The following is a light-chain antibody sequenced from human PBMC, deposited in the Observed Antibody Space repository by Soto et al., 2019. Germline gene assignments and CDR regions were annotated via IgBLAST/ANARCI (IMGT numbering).Light chain of an antibody. J-gene: IGLJ3*02. CDR1: SGSIASNY. V-gene: IGLV6-57*03. Sequence: NFMLTQPHSVSESPGKTVTISCTRSSGSIASNYVPWYQHRPGSAPTTVIYEDNQRPSGVPDRFSGSIDSSSNSASLTISGLKTEDEADYYCQSYDSSNPWVFGGGTKLTVL. CDR2: EDN. CDR3: QSYDSSNPWV.